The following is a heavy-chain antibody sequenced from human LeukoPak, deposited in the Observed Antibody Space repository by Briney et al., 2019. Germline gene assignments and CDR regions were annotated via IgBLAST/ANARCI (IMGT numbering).Heavy chain of an antibody. CDR1: GFTFSRYS. J-gene: IGHJ4*02. CDR2: ISSGSSNI. Sequence: PGGSLRLSCAVSGFTFSRYSMNWVRQAPGKGLQWVSSISSGSSNIYYADSVKGRFTISRDNAKNSLYLQMNSLRAEDTAVYYCACGPKRNHYWGQGTLVTVSS. V-gene: IGHV3-21*01. D-gene: IGHD1-14*01. CDR3: ACGPKRNHY.